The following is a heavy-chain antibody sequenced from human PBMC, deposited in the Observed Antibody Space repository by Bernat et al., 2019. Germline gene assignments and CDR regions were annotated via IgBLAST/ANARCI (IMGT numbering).Heavy chain of an antibody. D-gene: IGHD2-2*01. CDR3: AKGLSGRYCTTTSCYVADY. J-gene: IGHJ4*02. V-gene: IGHV3-30*18. CDR1: GFTLTNYG. Sequence: QVQLVESGGGVVQPGGSLRLSCAASGFTLTNYGMHWVRQAPGKGLEWVAMISFDGNTKYYADSVKGRFTMSRDNSENTLYLQMNSLRAEDTALYDCAKGLSGRYCTTTSCYVADYWGQGALVTVSS. CDR2: ISFDGNTK.